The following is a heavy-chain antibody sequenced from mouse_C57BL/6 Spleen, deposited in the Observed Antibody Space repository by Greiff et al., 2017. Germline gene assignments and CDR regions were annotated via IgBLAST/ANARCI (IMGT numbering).Heavy chain of an antibody. CDR2: ISDGGSYT. CDR1: GFTFSSYP. CDR3: ARDSSGSTMDY. Sequence: EVQRVESGGGLVKPGGSLKLSCAASGFTFSSYPLSWVRQTPEKRLEWVATISDGGSYTYYPDNVKGRFTISRYNAKNNLYLQMSHLKSEDTAMYYCARDSSGSTMDYWGQGTSVTVSS. J-gene: IGHJ4*01. V-gene: IGHV5-4*01. D-gene: IGHD3-2*02.